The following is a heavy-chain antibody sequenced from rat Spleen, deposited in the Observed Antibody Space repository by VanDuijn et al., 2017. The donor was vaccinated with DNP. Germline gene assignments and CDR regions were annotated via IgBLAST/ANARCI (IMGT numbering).Heavy chain of an antibody. CDR1: GFMFSNYW. V-gene: IGHV5-31*01. Sequence: EVQLVESGGGPVQPGRSLKLSCVASGFMFSNYWMTWVRQAPGRGLEWVASITNTGGNIYYPDSVRGRFSLSRDNVESTLYLQVNSLRSEDTATYSCTRKYTTDYYWYFDFWGPGTMVTVSS. J-gene: IGHJ1*01. CDR2: ITNTGGNI. D-gene: IGHD1-6*01. CDR3: TRKYTTDYYWYFDF.